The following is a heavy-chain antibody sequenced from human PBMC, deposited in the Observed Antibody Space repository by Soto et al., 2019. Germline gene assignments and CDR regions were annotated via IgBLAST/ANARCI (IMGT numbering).Heavy chain of an antibody. CDR2: IYYNGNT. J-gene: IGHJ4*02. V-gene: IGHV4-59*11. CDR1: GGSISNHY. CDR3: TRANWYSEY. Sequence: QVQLQESGPGLVKPSETLSLTCSVSGGSISNHYWSCIRQPPGKGLEWIGYIYYNGNTNYTPSLKSRVTMSVDTSRNQISLKLTTVTAADTAVYYCTRANWYSEYWGQGTLVTVSS. D-gene: IGHD7-27*01.